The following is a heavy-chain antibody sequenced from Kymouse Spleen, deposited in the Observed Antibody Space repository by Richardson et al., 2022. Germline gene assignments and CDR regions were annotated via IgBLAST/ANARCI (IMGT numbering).Heavy chain of an antibody. V-gene: IGHV1-2*04. CDR1: GYTFTGYY. CDR2: INPNSGGT. CDR3: ARDGALITMVRGYYYYYGMDV. J-gene: IGHJ6*02. Sequence: QVQLVQSGAEVKKPGASVKVSCKASGYTFTGYYMHWVRQAPGQGLEWMGWINPNSGGTNYAQKFQGWVTMTRDTSISTAYMELSRLRSDDTAVYYCARDGALITMVRGYYYYYGMDVWGQGTTVTVSS. D-gene: IGHD3-10*01.